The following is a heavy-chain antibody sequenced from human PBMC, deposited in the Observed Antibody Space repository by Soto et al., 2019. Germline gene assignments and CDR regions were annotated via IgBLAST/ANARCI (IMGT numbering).Heavy chain of an antibody. Sequence: QVQLVQSGAEVKKPGASVKVSCRASGYTFGNYGITWVRQAPGQGLEWMGWISASNGYTNYAQNLQGRVTMTTDTSTSTAYMELRSPRSDDTAVYYCARNTTTVTQIPFDYWGQGTLVTVSS. CDR3: ARNTTTVTQIPFDY. D-gene: IGHD4-17*01. CDR2: ISASNGYT. CDR1: GYTFGNYG. J-gene: IGHJ4*02. V-gene: IGHV1-18*01.